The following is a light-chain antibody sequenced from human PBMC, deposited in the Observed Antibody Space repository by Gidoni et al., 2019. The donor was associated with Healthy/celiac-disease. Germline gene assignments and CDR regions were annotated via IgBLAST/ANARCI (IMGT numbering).Light chain of an antibody. CDR1: QGISSY. V-gene: IGKV1-9*01. CDR2: AAS. Sequence: DIQLTQSPSFLSASVGDRVTLTCRASQGISSYLAWYQQKPEKAPKLLIYAASTLQSGVTSRFSGSGSGTEFTHTISSLQPEDFENYECQQLKSYPRELTFGGGTKVEIK. CDR3: QQLKSYPRELT. J-gene: IGKJ4*02.